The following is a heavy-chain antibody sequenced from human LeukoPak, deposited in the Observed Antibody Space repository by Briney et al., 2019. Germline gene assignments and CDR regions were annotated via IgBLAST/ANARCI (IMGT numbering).Heavy chain of an antibody. D-gene: IGHD3-22*01. Sequence: GSLKLPRGASGFTLRGFAMSWVRPPPGKGLEWGPTISDNAYYADSVRGRFTISRDDSKNTLLLQMNSLRAEDTALYYCVTAIRPFNSGNYYSCLDYWGQGTLVTVSS. CDR3: VTAIRPFNSGNYYSCLDY. CDR2: ISDNA. V-gene: IGHV3-23*01. J-gene: IGHJ4*01. CDR1: GFTLRGFA.